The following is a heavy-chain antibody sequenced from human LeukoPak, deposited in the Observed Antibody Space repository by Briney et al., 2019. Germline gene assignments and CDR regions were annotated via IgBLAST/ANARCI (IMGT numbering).Heavy chain of an antibody. D-gene: IGHD1-1*01. CDR2: IYYSGTT. Sequence: SETVSFTSTVSGASISDYFWGWLRQPQDKGLECIGYIYYSGTTNYNSSLKSRVTISLDTSNNQFSLKMNSVTAADTAVYYCARQLKVGNTGYYFDYWGQGILVTVSS. CDR3: ARQLKVGNTGYYFDY. CDR1: GASISDYF. J-gene: IGHJ4*02. V-gene: IGHV4-59*01.